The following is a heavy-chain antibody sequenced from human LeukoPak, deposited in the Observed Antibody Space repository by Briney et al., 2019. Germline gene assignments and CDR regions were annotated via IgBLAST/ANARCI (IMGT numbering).Heavy chain of an antibody. Sequence: GGSLRLSCAASGNYWMHWVRQVPGKGLVWVSHINSDGSWTSYADSVKGRFTISKDNAKNTVYLQMNSLRAEDTAIYYCAKEKFYYWGQGTLVTVSS. CDR3: AKEKFYY. V-gene: IGHV3-74*01. D-gene: IGHD1-7*01. CDR2: INSDGSWT. J-gene: IGHJ4*02. CDR1: GNYW.